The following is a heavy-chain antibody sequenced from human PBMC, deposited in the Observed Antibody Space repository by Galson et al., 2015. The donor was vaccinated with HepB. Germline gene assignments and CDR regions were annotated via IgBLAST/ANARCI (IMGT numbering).Heavy chain of an antibody. CDR2: ISSSGSTI. J-gene: IGHJ4*02. D-gene: IGHD3-22*01. CDR3: ARVGYYDSSPFDY. Sequence: FLRLSCAASGFTFSDDYKSWICQAPGKGLEWVSYISSSGSTIYYADSVKGRFTISRDNAKNSLYLQMNSLRAEDTAVYYCARVGYYDSSPFDYWGQGTLVTVSS. CDR1: GFTFSDDY. V-gene: IGHV3-11*01.